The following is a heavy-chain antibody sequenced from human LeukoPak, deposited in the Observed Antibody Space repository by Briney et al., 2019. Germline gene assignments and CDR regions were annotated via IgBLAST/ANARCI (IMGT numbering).Heavy chain of an antibody. CDR2: INPNSGGT. CDR3: ATVDSSGPY. V-gene: IGHV1-2*02. J-gene: IGHJ4*02. Sequence: ASVKVSCKASGYTFTGYYMHWVRQAPGQGLEWMGWINPNSGGTNYAQKFQGRVTMTEDTSTDTAYMELSSLRSEDTAVYYCATVDSSGPYWGQGTLVTVSS. D-gene: IGHD3-22*01. CDR1: GYTFTGYY.